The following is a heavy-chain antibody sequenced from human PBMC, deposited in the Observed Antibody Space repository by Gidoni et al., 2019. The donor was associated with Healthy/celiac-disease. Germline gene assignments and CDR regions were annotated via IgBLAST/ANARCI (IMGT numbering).Heavy chain of an antibody. CDR3: ARALIGDYGGNSGAFDI. J-gene: IGHJ3*02. CDR2: IIPILGIA. Sequence: QVQLVHSGAEVKKPGSSVKVSCKADGGTFSSYTISWVRQAPGQGLEWMGRIIPILGIANYAQKFQGRVTITADKSTSTAYMELSSLRSEDTAVYYCARALIGDYGGNSGAFDIWGQGTMVTVSS. D-gene: IGHD4-17*01. CDR1: GGTFSSYT. V-gene: IGHV1-69*02.